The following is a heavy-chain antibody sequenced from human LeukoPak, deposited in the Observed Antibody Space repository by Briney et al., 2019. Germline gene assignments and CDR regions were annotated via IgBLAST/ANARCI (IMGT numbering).Heavy chain of an antibody. V-gene: IGHV3-23*01. CDR1: GFTFSSFA. Sequence: PGGSLRLSCTASGFTFSSFAMSWVRQAPGMGLEWVSAITDSGSSAYYADSVKGRRFTISRDNSKNTLYLQMNGLRAEDTAVYYCAKDRDRDGDYFDYWGQGTLVTVSS. CDR3: AKDRDRDGDYFDY. CDR2: ITDSGSSA. D-gene: IGHD4-17*01. J-gene: IGHJ4*02.